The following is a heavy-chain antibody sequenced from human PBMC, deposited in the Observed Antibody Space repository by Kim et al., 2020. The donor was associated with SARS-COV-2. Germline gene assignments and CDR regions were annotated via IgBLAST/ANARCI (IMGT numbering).Heavy chain of an antibody. CDR1: GFTFSDHY. CDR3: ANNGMDV. Sequence: GGSLRLSCATSGFTFSDHYMDWVRQAPGKGLEWVGRSRNKANSYTTEYAASVKGRFTISRDDSKNSLYLQMNSLKIEDTAVYYCANNGMDVWGQGTTVTV. V-gene: IGHV3-72*01. J-gene: IGHJ6*02. CDR2: SRNKANSYTT.